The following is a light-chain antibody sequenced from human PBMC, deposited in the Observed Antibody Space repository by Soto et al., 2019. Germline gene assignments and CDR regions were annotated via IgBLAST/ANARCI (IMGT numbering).Light chain of an antibody. V-gene: IGKV3-20*01. CDR3: QQYGSSPPIT. Sequence: EIVLTQSPGTLSLSPGERATLSCRASQSVSSSYLAWYQQKPGQAPRLLIYDASTRATGIPARFSGSGSGTDFTLTISRLEPEDFAVYYCQQYGSSPPITFGQGTRLEI. CDR2: DAS. CDR1: QSVSSSY. J-gene: IGKJ5*01.